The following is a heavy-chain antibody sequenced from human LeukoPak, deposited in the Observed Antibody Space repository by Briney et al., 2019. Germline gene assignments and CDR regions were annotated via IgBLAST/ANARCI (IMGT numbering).Heavy chain of an antibody. CDR2: ISAYNGNT. V-gene: IGHV1-18*01. Sequence: GASVKVSCKASGYTFTSYGISWVRQAPVQGLEWMGWISAYNGNTNYAQKLQGRVTMTTDTSTSTAYMELRSLRSDDTAVYYCARAPGYYDSSGYYYSGYWGQGTLVTVSS. CDR1: GYTFTSYG. D-gene: IGHD3-22*01. J-gene: IGHJ4*02. CDR3: ARAPGYYDSSGYYYSGY.